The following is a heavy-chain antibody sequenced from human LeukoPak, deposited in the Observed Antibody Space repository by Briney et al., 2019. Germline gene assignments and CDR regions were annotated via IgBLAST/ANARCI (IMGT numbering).Heavy chain of an antibody. CDR3: AREHCSGGSCYSIYYYYYMDV. D-gene: IGHD2-15*01. Sequence: SSETLSLTCTVSGGSISSYYWSWIRQPPGKGLEWIGYIYYSGSTNYKPSLKSRVTISVDTSKNQFSLKLSSVTAADTAVYYCAREHCSGGSCYSIYYYYYMDVWGKGTTVTVSS. CDR2: IYYSGST. J-gene: IGHJ6*03. V-gene: IGHV4-59*12. CDR1: GGSISSYY.